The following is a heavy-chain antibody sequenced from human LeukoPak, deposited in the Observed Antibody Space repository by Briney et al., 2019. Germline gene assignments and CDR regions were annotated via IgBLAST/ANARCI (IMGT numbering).Heavy chain of an antibody. Sequence: GGSLRLSCAASGFTVSSNYISWVRQAPGKGLEWVSVIHSDDSTYYADSVKDRFTISRDNSRNTLYLQMNSLRAEDTAVYYCARQLFISTSFYYIFDFWGQGTLVTVSS. D-gene: IGHD2/OR15-2a*01. CDR2: IHSDDST. V-gene: IGHV3-66*04. J-gene: IGHJ4*02. CDR1: GFTVSSNY. CDR3: ARQLFISTSFYYIFDF.